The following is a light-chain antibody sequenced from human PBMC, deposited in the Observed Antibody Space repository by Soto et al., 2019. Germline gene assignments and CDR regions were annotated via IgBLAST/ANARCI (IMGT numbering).Light chain of an antibody. Sequence: IQMTQSPSTLSASVGDRVTITCRASQSVSDWLAWYQQKPGNPPKLLIYDTSRLESAVPSRFSASGSGTEFTLTISGLQPDDFATYYCQHYKTSSPAFGQGTKVDIK. CDR1: QSVSDW. CDR2: DTS. CDR3: QHYKTSSPA. V-gene: IGKV1-5*01. J-gene: IGKJ1*01.